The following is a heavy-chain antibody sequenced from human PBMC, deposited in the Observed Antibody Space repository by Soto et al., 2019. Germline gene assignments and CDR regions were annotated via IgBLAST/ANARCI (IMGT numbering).Heavy chain of an antibody. Sequence: SGKASGRASGKTFTNFSVTWVRQAPGQGLEWMGWISAYTDDPNYAQKFQGRVTMTIDTSTSTAYLDLRSLTSDDAAVYYCARVIPGAEAWFDPWGQGTLVTVSS. D-gene: IGHD2-2*01. CDR1: GKTFTNFS. J-gene: IGHJ5*02. V-gene: IGHV1-18*01. CDR3: ARVIPGAEAWFDP. CDR2: ISAYTDDP.